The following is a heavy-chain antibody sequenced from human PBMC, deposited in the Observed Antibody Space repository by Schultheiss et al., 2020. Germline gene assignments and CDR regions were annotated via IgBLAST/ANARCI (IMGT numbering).Heavy chain of an antibody. CDR3: TTDRTYYYDSSGYYTQH. V-gene: IGHV3-11*01. CDR2: ISSSGSTI. J-gene: IGHJ1*01. Sequence: GGSLRLSCAASGFTFSDYYMSWIRQAPGKGLEWVSYISSSGSTIYYADSVKGRFTISRDNAKNSLYLQMNSLKTEDTAVYYCTTDRTYYYDSSGYYTQHWGQGTLVTVSS. CDR1: GFTFSDYY. D-gene: IGHD3-22*01.